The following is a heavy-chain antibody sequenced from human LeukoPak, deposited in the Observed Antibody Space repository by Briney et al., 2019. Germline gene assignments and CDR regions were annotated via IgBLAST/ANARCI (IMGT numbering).Heavy chain of an antibody. CDR1: GYTFTSYD. V-gene: IGHV1-8*01. CDR3: ARLVGGFGELVDY. J-gene: IGHJ4*02. D-gene: IGHD3-10*01. CDR2: MNPNSGNT. Sequence: ASVTVSCKASGYTFTSYDINWVRQATRQGLEWMGWMNPNSGNTGYAQKFQGRVTMTRTTSISTANMELSSLRSEDTAVYYCARLVGGFGELVDYWGQGTLVTVSS.